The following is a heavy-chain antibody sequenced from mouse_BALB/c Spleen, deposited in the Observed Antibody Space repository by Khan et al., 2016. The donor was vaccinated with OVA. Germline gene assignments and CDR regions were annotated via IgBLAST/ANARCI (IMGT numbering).Heavy chain of an antibody. V-gene: IGHV1S56*01. CDR3: ARAGYGSFAY. J-gene: IGHJ3*01. CDR2: IYPGNINA. D-gene: IGHD2-10*02. Sequence: QVRLQQSGPELVKPGASVRMSCKASGYTFTSYYIHWVKQRPGQGLDWIGWIYPGNINANYNEKFKGKATLTADKSSSKAYMQLTSLTSEDSAVYFCARAGYGSFAYWGQGTLVTVSA. CDR1: GYTFTSYY.